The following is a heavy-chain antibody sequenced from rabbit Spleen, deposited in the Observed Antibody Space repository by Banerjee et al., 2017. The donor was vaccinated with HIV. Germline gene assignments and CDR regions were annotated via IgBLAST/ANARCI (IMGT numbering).Heavy chain of an antibody. CDR3: ARDPGSSFSSYGMDL. V-gene: IGHV1S40*01. D-gene: IGHD8-1*01. CDR1: GFSGSSNYY. Sequence: QSLEESGGGLVQPEGSLTLTCTASGFSGSSNYYICWVRQAPGKGLEWIACIEVGSSDFTYFATWAKGRFTCSKTSSTTVTLQMTSLTVADTATYFCARDPGSSFSSYGMDLWGPGTLVTVS. CDR2: IEVGSSDFT. J-gene: IGHJ6*01.